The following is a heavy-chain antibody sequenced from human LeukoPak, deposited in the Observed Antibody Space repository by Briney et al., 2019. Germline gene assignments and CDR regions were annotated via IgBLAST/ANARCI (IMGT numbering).Heavy chain of an antibody. CDR3: AVTYSNYDFDY. CDR2: INAGNGNT. CDR1: GYTFTSYA. J-gene: IGHJ4*02. V-gene: IGHV1-3*01. D-gene: IGHD4-11*01. Sequence: GASVKVSCKASGYTFTSYAMHWVRQAPGQRLEWMGWINAGNGNTKYSQEFQGRVTMTRDTSISTAYMELSRLRSDDTAVYYCAVTYSNYDFDYWGQGTLVTVSS.